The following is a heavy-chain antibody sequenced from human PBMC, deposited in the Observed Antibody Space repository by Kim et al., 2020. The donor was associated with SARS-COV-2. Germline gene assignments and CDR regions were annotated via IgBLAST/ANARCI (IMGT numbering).Heavy chain of an antibody. CDR3: ARDKWSTVVTGYYYGMDV. V-gene: IGHV3-48*02. Sequence: GGSLRLSCAASGFTFSSYSMNWVRQAPGKGLEWVSYISSSSSTIYYADSVKGRFTISRDNAKNSLYLQMNSLRDEDTAVYYCARDKWSTVVTGYYYGMDVWGQGTTVTVSS. CDR2: ISSSSSTI. CDR1: GFTFSSYS. J-gene: IGHJ6*02. D-gene: IGHD2-15*01.